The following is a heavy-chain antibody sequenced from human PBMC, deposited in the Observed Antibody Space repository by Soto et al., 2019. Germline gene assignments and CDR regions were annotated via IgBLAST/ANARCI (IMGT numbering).Heavy chain of an antibody. CDR3: ARGNRGYDY. D-gene: IGHD5-18*01. Sequence: QVQLQESGPGLVKPSQTLSLTCTVSGGSINSGDYYWSWIRQPPGKGLEWIGSIYYSGITYYNPSLRSRITASVDTSKNQFSLSLSSVTATDTAVYYCARGNRGYDYWGQGTRVTVSS. CDR1: GGSINSGDYY. CDR2: IYYSGIT. V-gene: IGHV4-30-4*01. J-gene: IGHJ4*02.